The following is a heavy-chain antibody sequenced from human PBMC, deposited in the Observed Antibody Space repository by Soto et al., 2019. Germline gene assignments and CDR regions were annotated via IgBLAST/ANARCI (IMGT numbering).Heavy chain of an antibody. D-gene: IGHD2-2*02. CDR3: ARGDVGYCSGTRCYTPSY. V-gene: IGHV1-69*13. CDR2: IIPIFGTA. Sequence: SVKVSCKASEGTFRSYAINWVRQAPGQGLEWMGGIIPIFGTANYAQKFQGRVTISADESTSTAYMELSSLKSEDTAVYYCARGDVGYCSGTRCYTPSYWGQGTLVTVYS. J-gene: IGHJ4*02. CDR1: EGTFRSYA.